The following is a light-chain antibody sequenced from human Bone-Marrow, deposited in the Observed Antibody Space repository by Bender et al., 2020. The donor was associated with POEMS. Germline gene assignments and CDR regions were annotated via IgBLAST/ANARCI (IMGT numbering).Light chain of an antibody. J-gene: IGLJ2*01. V-gene: IGLV2-14*03. Sequence: QSALTQPASVSGSPGQSITISCTGSSSDVGRYDYVSWYQHHPGKAPKLMLYDFSKRPSGVSNRLSGSKSGNTASLTISGLQAEDEADYYCCSYAGSSTPVVLGGGTKLTVL. CDR1: SSDVGRYDY. CDR2: DFS. CDR3: CSYAGSSTPVV.